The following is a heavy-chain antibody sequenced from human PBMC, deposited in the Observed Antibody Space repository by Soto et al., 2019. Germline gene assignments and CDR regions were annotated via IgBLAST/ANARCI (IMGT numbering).Heavy chain of an antibody. V-gene: IGHV1-18*01. D-gene: IGHD3-16*02. CDR1: GYTFTSYG. CDR2: ISAYNGNT. J-gene: IGHJ4*02. CDR3: ARAPRYDYVWGSYRYTFPQY. Sequence: ASVKVSCKASGYTFTSYGISWVRQAPGQGLEWMGWISAYNGNTNYAQKLQGRVTMTTDTSTSTAYMELRSLRSDDTAVYYCARAPRYDYVWGSYRYTFPQYWGQGTLVTVSS.